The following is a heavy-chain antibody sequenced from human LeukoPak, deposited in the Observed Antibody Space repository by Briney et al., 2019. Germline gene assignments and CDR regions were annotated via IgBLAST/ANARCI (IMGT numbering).Heavy chain of an antibody. Sequence: GASVKVSCKASGYTFTSYAMHWVRQAPGQRLEWMGRINAGNGNTKYSQKFQGRVTITRDTSASTAYMELSSLRSEGTAVYYCARMYYDFWSGYVHWFDPWGQGTLVTVSS. CDR2: INAGNGNT. V-gene: IGHV1-3*01. J-gene: IGHJ5*02. CDR3: ARMYYDFWSGYVHWFDP. CDR1: GYTFTSYA. D-gene: IGHD3-3*01.